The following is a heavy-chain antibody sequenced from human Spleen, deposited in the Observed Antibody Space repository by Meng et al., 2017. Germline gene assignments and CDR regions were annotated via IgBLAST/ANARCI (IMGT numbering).Heavy chain of an antibody. CDR2: ISSSSSYI. CDR1: GFTFSSYS. Sequence: GESLKISCAASGFTFSSYSMNWVRQAPGKGLEWVSSISSSSSYIYYADSVKGRFTISRDNAKNSLYLQMNSLRAEDTAVYYCARGSYGRDPGYYYYYGMDVWGQGTTVTVSS. D-gene: IGHD5-18*01. CDR3: ARGSYGRDPGYYYYYGMDV. V-gene: IGHV3-21*01. J-gene: IGHJ6*02.